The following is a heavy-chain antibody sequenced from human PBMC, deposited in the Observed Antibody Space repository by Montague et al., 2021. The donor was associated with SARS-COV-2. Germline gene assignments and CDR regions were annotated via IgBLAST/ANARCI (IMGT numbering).Heavy chain of an antibody. J-gene: IGHJ3*02. CDR2: IGDRGGAA. V-gene: IGHV3-23*01. CDR1: GFTFSAYA. Sequence: YLSLSCSASGFTFSAYAMNWVRQAPGKGLEWVSAIGDRGGAAYYADSVRGRFTNSRGNSNNTLYLQMNSLRGEDTAIYYCAKVRQMVGIYDVFDIWGQGTIVIVSS. D-gene: IGHD2-21*01. CDR3: AKVRQMVGIYDVFDI.